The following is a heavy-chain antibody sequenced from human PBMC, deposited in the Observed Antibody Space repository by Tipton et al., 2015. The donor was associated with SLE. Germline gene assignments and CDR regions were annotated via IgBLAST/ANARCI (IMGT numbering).Heavy chain of an antibody. V-gene: IGHV4-34*01. J-gene: IGHJ4*02. CDR1: GGSFSGPY. CDR3: ARGYGDTDY. D-gene: IGHD4-17*01. CDR2: ITHSGST. Sequence: TLSLTCAVYGGSFSGPYWSWIRQPPGKGLEWIGEITHSGSTNYNPSLKSRVTISVDTSKNQFSLKLTSVTAADTAVYYCARGYGDTDYWGQGTQVTVSS.